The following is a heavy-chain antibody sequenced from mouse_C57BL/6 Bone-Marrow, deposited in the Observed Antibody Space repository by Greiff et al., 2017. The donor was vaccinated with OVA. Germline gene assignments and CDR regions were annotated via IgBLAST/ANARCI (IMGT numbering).Heavy chain of an antibody. Sequence: EVKLMESGGGLVKPGGSLKLSCAASGFTFSDYGMHWVRQAPEKGLEWVAYISSGSSTIYYADTVKGRFTISRDNAKNTLFLQMTSLRSEDTAMYYCARTTTVVAYYYAMDYWGQGTSVTVSS. D-gene: IGHD1-1*01. J-gene: IGHJ4*01. CDR3: ARTTTVVAYYYAMDY. CDR1: GFTFSDYG. CDR2: ISSGSSTI. V-gene: IGHV5-17*01.